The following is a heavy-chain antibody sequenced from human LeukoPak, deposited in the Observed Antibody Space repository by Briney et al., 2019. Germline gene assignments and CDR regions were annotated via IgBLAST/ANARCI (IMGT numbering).Heavy chain of an antibody. J-gene: IGHJ4*02. Sequence: GASVKVSCKASGYTFTGYYMHWVRQAPGQGLEWMGWINPNSGGTNYAQKFQGRVTTTRDTSISTAYMELSRLRSDDTAVYYCARDRGSGWYLFDYWGQGTLVTVSS. CDR3: ARDRGSGWYLFDY. CDR2: INPNSGGT. D-gene: IGHD6-19*01. V-gene: IGHV1-2*02. CDR1: GYTFTGYY.